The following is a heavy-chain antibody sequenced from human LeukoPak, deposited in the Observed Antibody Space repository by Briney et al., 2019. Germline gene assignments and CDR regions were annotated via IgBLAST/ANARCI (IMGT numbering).Heavy chain of an antibody. V-gene: IGHV4-34*01. J-gene: IGHJ4*02. CDR2: INHSGST. Sequence: PSETLSLTCAVYGESFSAYYWSWIRQPPGKGLEWIGEINHSGSTNYNPSLKSRVTISIDMSENQFSLKLSSVTAADTAVYYCAKSSSGPDYWGQGTLVTVSS. D-gene: IGHD3-22*01. CDR1: GESFSAYY. CDR3: AKSSSGPDY.